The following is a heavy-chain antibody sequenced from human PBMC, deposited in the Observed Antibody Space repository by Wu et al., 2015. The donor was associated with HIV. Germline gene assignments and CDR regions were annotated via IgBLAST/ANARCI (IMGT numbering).Heavy chain of an antibody. Sequence: QVQLVQSGAEVKKPGASVKVSCKASGYTFTGYYMHWVRQAPGQGLEWMGWINPNSGGTNYAQKFQGRVTMTRDTSISTAYMELSSLRSEDMAVYYCARARDSRVLCPGHWGQGTLVTVSS. V-gene: IGHV1-2*02. CDR1: GYTFTGYY. CDR2: INPNSGGT. CDR3: ARARDSRVLCPGH. D-gene: IGHD3-16*01. J-gene: IGHJ4*02.